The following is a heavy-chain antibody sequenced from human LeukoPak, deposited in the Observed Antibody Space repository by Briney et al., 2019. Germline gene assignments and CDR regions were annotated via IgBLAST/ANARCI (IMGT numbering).Heavy chain of an antibody. CDR3: ARDGITMIVVVNEFDY. CDR1: GFTFSSYG. D-gene: IGHD3-22*01. Sequence: GGSLRLSCAASGFTFSSYGMSWVRQAPGKGLEWVSAIGGRDGSTYYADSVKGRFTISRDNSKNTLYLQMNSLRAEDTAVYYCARDGITMIVVVNEFDYWGQGTLVTVSS. CDR2: IGGRDGST. V-gene: IGHV3-23*01. J-gene: IGHJ4*02.